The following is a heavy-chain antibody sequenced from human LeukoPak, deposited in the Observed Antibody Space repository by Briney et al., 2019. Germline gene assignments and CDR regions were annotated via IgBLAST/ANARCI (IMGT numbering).Heavy chain of an antibody. CDR1: GFTFSDYY. CDR3: ARDRKWELRAFDI. CDR2: ISSSGSTI. V-gene: IGHV3-11*01. D-gene: IGHD1-26*01. J-gene: IGHJ3*02. Sequence: GGSLRLSCAASGFTFSDYYMSWIRQAPGKGLEWVSYISSSGSTIYYADSVKGRLPISRDNAKNSLYLQMNSLRAEDTAVYYCARDRKWELRAFDIWGQGTMVTVSS.